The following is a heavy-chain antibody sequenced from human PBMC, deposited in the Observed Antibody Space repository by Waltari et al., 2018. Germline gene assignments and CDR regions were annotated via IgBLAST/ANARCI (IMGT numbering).Heavy chain of an antibody. D-gene: IGHD2-21*02. J-gene: IGHJ4*02. Sequence: HLVESGGGLIQPGGSLRPSCAASGLTVTNYYMSWVRQAPGRGLECVSVIYSAVTTYYADSVKGRFTISRDTFRNTLYLQMDNLRPDDTAVYYCARGNTASLDYWGQGTLVTVSS. CDR2: IYSAVTT. CDR1: GLTVTNYY. CDR3: ARGNTASLDY. V-gene: IGHV3-53*01.